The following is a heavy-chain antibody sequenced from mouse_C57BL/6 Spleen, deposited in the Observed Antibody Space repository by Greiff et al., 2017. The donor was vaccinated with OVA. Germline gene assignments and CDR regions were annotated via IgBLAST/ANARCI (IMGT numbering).Heavy chain of an antibody. D-gene: IGHD2-4*01. CDR3: ARSGDYDPLYAMDY. CDR1: GFTFSDYG. J-gene: IGHJ4*01. CDR2: ISSGSSTI. Sequence: DVMLVESGGGLVKPGGSLKLSCAASGFTFSDYGMHWVRQAPEKGLEWVAYISSGSSTIYYADTVKGRFTISRDNAKTTLFLQMTSLRSEETAMYYCARSGDYDPLYAMDYWGQGTSVTVSS. V-gene: IGHV5-17*01.